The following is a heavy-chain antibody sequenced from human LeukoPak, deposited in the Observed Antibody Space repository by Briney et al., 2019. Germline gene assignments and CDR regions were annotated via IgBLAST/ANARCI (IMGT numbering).Heavy chain of an antibody. D-gene: IGHD2-15*01. J-gene: IGHJ5*02. CDR2: IIPIFGTA. CDR3: ARSLGYCSGGSCYRPAYNWFDP. V-gene: IGHV1-69*13. Sequence: ASVKVSCKASGYTFTGYYMHWVRQAPGQGLEWMGGIIPIFGTANYAQKFQGRVTITADESTSTAYMELSSLRSEDTAVYYCARSLGYCSGGSCYRPAYNWFDPWGQGTLVTVSS. CDR1: GYTFTGYY.